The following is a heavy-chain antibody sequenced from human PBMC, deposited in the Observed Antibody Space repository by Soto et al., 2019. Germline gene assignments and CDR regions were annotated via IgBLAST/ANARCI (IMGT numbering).Heavy chain of an antibody. V-gene: IGHV5-51*01. Sequence: PGESLKISCKGSGYIFTNYWIGWVRQMPGKGLEWMGIIYSGDSDTRYSPSFQGQITISVDKSINTAYLQWSSLKASDTATYYCARHGSIGARQNWFDPWGQGTRVTVS. CDR2: IYSGDSDT. D-gene: IGHD6-6*01. J-gene: IGHJ5*02. CDR3: ARHGSIGARQNWFDP. CDR1: GYIFTNYW.